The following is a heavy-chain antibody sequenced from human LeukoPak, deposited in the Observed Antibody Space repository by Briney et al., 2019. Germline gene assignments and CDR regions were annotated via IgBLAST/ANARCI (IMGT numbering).Heavy chain of an antibody. CDR3: AKRAAYGTVWYQFDY. Sequence: TGGSLRLSCAASGFTFSNFGMSWVRQAPGKGLEWVSFISAGGINTYYEDSVKGRFTISRDNSKNTLFLQMDSLRAEDTAVYYCAKRAAYGTVWYQFDYWGQGTLVTVSS. V-gene: IGHV3-23*01. D-gene: IGHD6-19*01. CDR2: ISAGGINT. J-gene: IGHJ4*02. CDR1: GFTFSNFG.